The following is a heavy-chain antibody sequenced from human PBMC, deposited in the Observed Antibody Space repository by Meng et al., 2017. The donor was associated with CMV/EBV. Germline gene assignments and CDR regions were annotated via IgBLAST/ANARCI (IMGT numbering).Heavy chain of an antibody. J-gene: IGHJ6*02. V-gene: IGHV4-34*01. Sequence: GSLRLSCAVYGGSFSGYYWSWIRQPPGKGLEWIGEINHSGSTNYNPSLKSRVTISVDTSKNQFSLKLSSVTAADTAVYYCARVFSHRGYSYGYFYYYGMDVWGQETTVTVSS. CDR2: INHSGST. CDR3: ARVFSHRGYSYGYFYYYGMDV. D-gene: IGHD5-18*01. CDR1: GGSFSGYY.